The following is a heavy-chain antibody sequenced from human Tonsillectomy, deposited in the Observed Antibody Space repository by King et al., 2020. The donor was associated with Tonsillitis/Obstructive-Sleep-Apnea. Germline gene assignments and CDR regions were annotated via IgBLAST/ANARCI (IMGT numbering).Heavy chain of an antibody. CDR1: GFTFSSYN. Sequence: VQLVESGGGLVKPGGSLRLSCAASGFTFSSYNMNWVRQAPGKGLEWVSSISSSSSYIYYADSLKGRFTISRDNAKNSLYLQMNSLRAEDTALYYCARDGRFLEWLGHYYMDVWGKGTTVTVSS. D-gene: IGHD3-3*01. J-gene: IGHJ6*03. CDR2: ISSSSSYI. CDR3: ARDGRFLEWLGHYYMDV. V-gene: IGHV3-21*01.